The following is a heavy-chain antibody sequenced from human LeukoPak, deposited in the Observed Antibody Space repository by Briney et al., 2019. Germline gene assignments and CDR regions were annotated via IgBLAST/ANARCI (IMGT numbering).Heavy chain of an antibody. J-gene: IGHJ5*02. V-gene: IGHV1-46*01. CDR1: GYIFTRYQ. CDR3: ARVFDFWSGYHRLDAWFDP. D-gene: IGHD3-3*01. CDR2: INPGVSTT. Sequence: GASVKVSCKASGYIFTRYQMQWVRQAPGQGLEWMGIINPGVSTTNYAQKLQGRVTMTTDTSTSTAYMELRSLRSDDTAVYYCARVFDFWSGYHRLDAWFDPWGQGTLVTVSS.